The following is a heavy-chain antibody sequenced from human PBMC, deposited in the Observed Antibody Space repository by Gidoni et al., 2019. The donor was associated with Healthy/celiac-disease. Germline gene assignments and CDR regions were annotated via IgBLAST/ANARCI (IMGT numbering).Heavy chain of an antibody. V-gene: IGHV1-2*06. CDR3: ARSVLRTIFGVDGTFDY. CDR2: INPNSGGT. D-gene: IGHD3-3*01. J-gene: IGHJ4*02. CDR1: GYTFTGYY. Sequence: QVQLVQSGAEVKKPGASVKVSCKASGYTFTGYYMHWVRQAPGQGLEWMGRINPNSGGTNYAQKFQGRVTMTRDTSISTAYMELSRLRSDDTAVYYCARSVLRTIFGVDGTFDYWGQGTLVTVSS.